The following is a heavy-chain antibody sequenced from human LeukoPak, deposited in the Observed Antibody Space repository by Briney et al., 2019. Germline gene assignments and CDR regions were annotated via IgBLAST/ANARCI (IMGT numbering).Heavy chain of an antibody. Sequence: PGGSLRLSCAASGFTFSDYYMSWIRQAPGKGLEWVSYISSSGSTIYYADSVKGRFTISRDSAKNSLYLQTNSLRAEDTAVYYCARDYYDSSVLYWGQGTLVTVSS. J-gene: IGHJ4*02. CDR3: ARDYYDSSVLY. V-gene: IGHV3-11*01. CDR2: ISSSGSTI. CDR1: GFTFSDYY. D-gene: IGHD3-22*01.